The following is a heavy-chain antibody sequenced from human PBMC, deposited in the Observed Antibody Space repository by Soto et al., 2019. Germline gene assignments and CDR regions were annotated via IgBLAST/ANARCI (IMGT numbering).Heavy chain of an antibody. V-gene: IGHV1-69*01. D-gene: IGHD4-17*01. J-gene: IGHJ3*02. CDR2: VLHIFGTT. Sequence: QGQLVQSGAEVKKPGCSVKVSCKASGGTFRNYAFSWVRQAPGPRLAWRGEVLHIFGTTPYAQTFQGRVTITADESTNTADMELSSLRSDDTAVYYCARRFIQDNGGNHDSFDIWGQGTMVSVSS. CDR1: GGTFRNYA. CDR3: ARRFIQDNGGNHDSFDI.